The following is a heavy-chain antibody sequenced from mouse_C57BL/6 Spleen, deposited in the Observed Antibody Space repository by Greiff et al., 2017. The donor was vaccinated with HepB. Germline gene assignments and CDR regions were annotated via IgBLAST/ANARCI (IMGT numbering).Heavy chain of an antibody. CDR2: IDPEDGET. Sequence: EVQLQESGAELVKPGASVKLSCTASGFNITDYYMHWVKQRTEQGLEWIGRIDPEDGETKYAPKFQGKATITADTSSNTAYLQLSSLTSEDTAVYYCASDYGRSYVGFAYWGQGTLVTVSA. J-gene: IGHJ3*01. D-gene: IGHD1-1*01. CDR1: GFNITDYY. V-gene: IGHV14-2*01. CDR3: ASDYGRSYVGFAY.